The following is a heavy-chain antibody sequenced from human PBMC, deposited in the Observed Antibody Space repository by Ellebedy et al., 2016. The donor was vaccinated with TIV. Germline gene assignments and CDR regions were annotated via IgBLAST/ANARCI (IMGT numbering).Heavy chain of an antibody. CDR3: AKDRPSDY. J-gene: IGHJ4*02. CDR1: GFTFSSYA. V-gene: IGHV3-23*01. CDR2: IIASGGST. Sequence: GESLKISCAASGFTFSSYAMSWVRQAPGKGLEWVSGIIASGGSTYYADPVKGRFTISRDNSENTLYMQMNNLRAEDTAVYYCAKDRPSDYWGQGTLVTVSS.